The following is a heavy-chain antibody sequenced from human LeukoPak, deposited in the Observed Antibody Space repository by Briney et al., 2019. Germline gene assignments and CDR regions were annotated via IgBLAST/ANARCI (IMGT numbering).Heavy chain of an antibody. Sequence: PGGSLRLTCAASGFTFNNYWMSWVRQAPGKGLEWVANIKQDGSEKYYVDSVKGRFTISRDNAKNSLYLQMNSLRAEDTAVYYCARHIGTYYVYWGQRTRVTVS. J-gene: IGHJ4*02. V-gene: IGHV3-7*01. CDR1: GFTFNNYW. CDR3: ARHIGTYYVY. D-gene: IGHD1-26*01. CDR2: IKQDGSEK.